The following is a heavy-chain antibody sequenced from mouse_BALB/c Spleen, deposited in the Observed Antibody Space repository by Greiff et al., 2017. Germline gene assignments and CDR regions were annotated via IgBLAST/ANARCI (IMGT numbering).Heavy chain of an antibody. CDR1: GYTFTDYE. Sequence: QVQLQQSGAELVRPGASVTLSCKASGYTFTDYEMHWVKQTPVHGLEWIGAIDPETGGTAYNQKFKGKATLTADKSSSTAYMELRSLTSEDSAVYYCTGGYVGFAYWGQGTLVTVSA. CDR2: IDPETGGT. D-gene: IGHD3-1*01. J-gene: IGHJ3*01. V-gene: IGHV1-15*01. CDR3: TGGYVGFAY.